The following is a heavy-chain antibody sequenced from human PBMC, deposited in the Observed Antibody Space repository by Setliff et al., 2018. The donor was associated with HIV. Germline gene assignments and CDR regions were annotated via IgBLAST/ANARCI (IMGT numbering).Heavy chain of an antibody. D-gene: IGHD2-2*01. CDR1: GGSISSGGYS. J-gene: IGHJ3*02. Sequence: TLSLTCAVSGGSISSGGYSWNWIRQPPGKGLEWIGYIYHSGSTFYNPSLKSRVTISVDTSKNQFSLNLSSVAAADTAVYYCARVACSSTSCPRRYAFDMWGQGTMVTVSS. CDR3: ARVACSSTSCPRRYAFDM. CDR2: IYHSGST. V-gene: IGHV4-30-2*01.